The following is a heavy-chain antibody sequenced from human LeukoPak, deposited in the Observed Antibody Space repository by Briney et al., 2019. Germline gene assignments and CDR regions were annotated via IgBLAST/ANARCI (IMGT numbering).Heavy chain of an antibody. CDR3: ARAEYYGSGSYDY. CDR2: IYTSGST. V-gene: IGHV4-61*02. D-gene: IGHD3-10*01. J-gene: IGHJ4*02. Sequence: SETLSLTCTVSGGSISSGSYYWSWIRQPAGKGLEWIGRIYTSGSTNYNPSLKSRVTISVDTSKNQFSLKLSSVTAADTAVHYCARAEYYGSGSYDYWGQGTLVTVSS. CDR1: GGSISSGSYY.